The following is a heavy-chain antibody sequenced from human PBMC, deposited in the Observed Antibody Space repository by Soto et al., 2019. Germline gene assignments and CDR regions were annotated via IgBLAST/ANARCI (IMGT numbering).Heavy chain of an antibody. Sequence: ETLSLTCAVCGGSFSGYYWSWIRQPPGKGLEWIGEINHSGSTNYNPSLKSRVTISVDTSKNQFSLKLSSVTAADTAVYYCARSGQQWLVRRYFDYWGQGTLVTVSS. CDR2: INHSGST. V-gene: IGHV4-34*01. D-gene: IGHD6-19*01. CDR3: ARSGQQWLVRRYFDY. CDR1: GGSFSGYY. J-gene: IGHJ4*02.